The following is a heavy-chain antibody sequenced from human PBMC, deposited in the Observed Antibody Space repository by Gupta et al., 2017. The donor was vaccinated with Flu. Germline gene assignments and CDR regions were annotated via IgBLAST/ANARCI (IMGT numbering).Heavy chain of an antibody. CDR1: GGSINSRSYY. CDR2: IYYSGST. V-gene: IGHV4-39*01. Sequence: QMQLQESGPGLVKPSETLSLTCTVSGGSINSRSYYWGWIRQPPGKGLEWIGSIYYSGSTYYKPSLKSRVTISVDTSKNQFSLRLSSVTAADTAVYYCARLQTGDSYDSGNRYFDLWGRGTLVSVSS. CDR3: ARLQTGDSYDSGNRYFDL. J-gene: IGHJ2*01. D-gene: IGHD3-22*01.